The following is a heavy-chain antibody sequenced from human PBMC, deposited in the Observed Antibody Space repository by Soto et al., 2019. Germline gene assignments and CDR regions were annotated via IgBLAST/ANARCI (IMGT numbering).Heavy chain of an antibody. J-gene: IGHJ6*04. D-gene: IGHD3-10*01. Sequence: EVQLVESGGGLVQPGGSLRLSCAASGFTLSGRSMHWVRQAPGKGLVWVSGIDNAGTDSTYADSVKGRFTSSRDNAKNILYLQMNSLRVEDTAVYYCARGWFVPDVWGKGTTVNVSS. CDR1: GFTLSGRS. CDR2: IDNAGTDS. V-gene: IGHV3-74*01. CDR3: ARGWFVPDV.